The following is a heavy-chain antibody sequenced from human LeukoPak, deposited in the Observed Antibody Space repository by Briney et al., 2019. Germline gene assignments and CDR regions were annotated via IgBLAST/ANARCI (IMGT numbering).Heavy chain of an antibody. V-gene: IGHV1-69*04. J-gene: IGHJ5*02. CDR1: GGTFNDDA. CDR2: FIPLLGIT. CDR3: ARESIQLDLTMFDP. D-gene: IGHD6-13*01. Sequence: SVKLSCKASGGTFNDDAVSWVRQAPRQGLEWMGRFIPLLGITNFAQKLQGRLTITADKATGPDYMELSSLRSEDTAVYYCARESIQLDLTMFDPWGQGTLVTVSS.